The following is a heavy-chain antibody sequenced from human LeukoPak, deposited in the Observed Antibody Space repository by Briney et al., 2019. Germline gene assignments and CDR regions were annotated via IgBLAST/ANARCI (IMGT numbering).Heavy chain of an antibody. J-gene: IGHJ4*02. D-gene: IGHD6-19*01. V-gene: IGHV4-34*01. CDR3: ARARTGYSSGWYAY. Sequence: KPSETLSLTCAVYGGSFSGYYWSWIRQPPGKGLEWIGEINHSGSTNYNPSLKSRVTISVDTSKNQFSLKLSSVTAADTAVYYCARARTGYSSGWYAYWGQGTLVTVSS. CDR2: INHSGST. CDR1: GGSFSGYY.